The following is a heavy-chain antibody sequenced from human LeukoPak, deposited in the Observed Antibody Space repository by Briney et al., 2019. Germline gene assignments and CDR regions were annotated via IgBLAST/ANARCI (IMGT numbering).Heavy chain of an antibody. D-gene: IGHD2-15*01. Sequence: ASVKVSCKVSGYTLTELSMHWVRQAPGKGLEWMGGFDPEDGETIYAQKFQGRVTMTEDTSTDTAYMELSSPRSEDTAVYYCATPRSGVVAWYFDLWGRGTLVTVSS. CDR3: ATPRSGVVAWYFDL. CDR2: FDPEDGET. V-gene: IGHV1-24*01. CDR1: GYTLTELS. J-gene: IGHJ2*01.